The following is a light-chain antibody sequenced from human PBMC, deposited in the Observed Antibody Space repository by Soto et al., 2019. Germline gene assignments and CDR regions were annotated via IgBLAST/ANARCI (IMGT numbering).Light chain of an antibody. Sequence: IRMNQSPSSLSASVGDRVTITCRASQGISTYLNWYQQKPGKAPKLLIYAASSLQSGVPSRFSGSGSETDFTLTISSLQPEDFAPYSCQQSYSTPWTFGQGTKVDIK. CDR1: QGISTY. CDR3: QQSYSTPWT. J-gene: IGKJ1*01. V-gene: IGKV1-39*01. CDR2: AAS.